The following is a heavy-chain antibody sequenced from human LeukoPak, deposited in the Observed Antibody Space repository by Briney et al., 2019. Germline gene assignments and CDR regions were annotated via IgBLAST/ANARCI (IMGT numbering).Heavy chain of an antibody. Sequence: PSETLSLTCTVSSDSLSSSTFYWGWIRQPPGRGLEWIGSMYYDGTTYYNPSLKSRVAISGDTSKNQFSLNLSSVSAADTAVYHCAIYDWARTRTAGYHCYMDVWGKGTTVTVSS. V-gene: IGHV4-39*01. CDR3: AIYDWARTRTAGYHCYMDV. CDR2: MYYDGTT. CDR1: SDSLSSSTFY. J-gene: IGHJ6*03. D-gene: IGHD1-1*01.